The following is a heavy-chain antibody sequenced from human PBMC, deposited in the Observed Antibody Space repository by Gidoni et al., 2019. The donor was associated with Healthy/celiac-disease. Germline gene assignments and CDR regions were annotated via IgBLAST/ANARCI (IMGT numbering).Heavy chain of an antibody. CDR3: ATETLLVATSSFSRTRRGPFDY. CDR1: GYTFTDYY. V-gene: IGHV1-69-2*01. CDR2: VDPEDGET. J-gene: IGHJ4*02. Sequence: EVQLVQSGAEVKKPGATVKISCKVSGYTFTDYYMHRVQQAPGKGLEWMGLVDPEDGETIYAEKYQGSVTITAAKTTGTAYMVLSSLRSEDTAVYYCATETLLVATSSFSRTRRGPFDYWGQGTLVTVSS. D-gene: IGHD5-12*01.